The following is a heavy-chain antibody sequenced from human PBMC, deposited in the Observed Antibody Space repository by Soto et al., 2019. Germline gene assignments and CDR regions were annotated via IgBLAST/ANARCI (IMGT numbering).Heavy chain of an antibody. Sequence: EVQLVESGGGLVQPGGSLRLSCAASGFTFSDHYMDWVRQAPGKGLEWVGRTRNKANSYTTEYAASVKGRFTISRDDSKNSLYLQMNSLKTEDPAGYYCARADILTGPTLDYWGQGTLVTVSS. J-gene: IGHJ4*02. CDR1: GFTFSDHY. D-gene: IGHD3-9*01. V-gene: IGHV3-72*01. CDR2: TRNKANSYTT. CDR3: ARADILTGPTLDY.